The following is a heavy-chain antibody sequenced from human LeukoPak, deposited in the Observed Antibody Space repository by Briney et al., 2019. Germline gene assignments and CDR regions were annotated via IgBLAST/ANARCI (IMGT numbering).Heavy chain of an antibody. CDR2: IYYSGST. CDR1: GGSISSYY. D-gene: IGHD4-17*01. CDR3: ARHLSDYGDYALFDY. Sequence: SETLSLTCTVSGGSISSYYWSWIRQPPGKGLEWIGYIYYSGSTNYNPSLKSQVTISVDTSKNQFSLKLSSVTAADTAVYYCARHLSDYGDYALFDYWGQGTLVTVSS. V-gene: IGHV4-59*08. J-gene: IGHJ4*02.